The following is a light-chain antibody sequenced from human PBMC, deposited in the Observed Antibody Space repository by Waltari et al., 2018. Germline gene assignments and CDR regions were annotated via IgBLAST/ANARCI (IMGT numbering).Light chain of an antibody. J-gene: IGKJ4*01. CDR1: QTVRTTY. V-gene: IGKV3-20*01. Sequence: EIVLTQSPGTLSLSPAERATLSCRASQTVRTTYLAWYQQKPGQAPTLLIYGASSRATGIPDRFSDSGSGTDFSLTISSLEPEDFAVYYCQQYDISPLTFGGGTKVEIK. CDR2: GAS. CDR3: QQYDISPLT.